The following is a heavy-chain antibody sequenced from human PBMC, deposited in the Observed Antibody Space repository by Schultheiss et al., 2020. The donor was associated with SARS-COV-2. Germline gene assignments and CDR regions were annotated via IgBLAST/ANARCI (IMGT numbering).Heavy chain of an antibody. CDR2: IYYSGST. CDR3: AGASESNPWDY. D-gene: IGHD2/OR15-2a*01. V-gene: IGHV4-59*12. Sequence: SETLSLTCTVSGGSISSYYWSWIRQPAGKGLEWIGYIYYSGSTNYNPSLKSRVTISVDTSKNQFSLKLSSVTAADTAVYYCAGASESNPWDYWGQGTLVTVSS. J-gene: IGHJ4*02. CDR1: GGSISSYY.